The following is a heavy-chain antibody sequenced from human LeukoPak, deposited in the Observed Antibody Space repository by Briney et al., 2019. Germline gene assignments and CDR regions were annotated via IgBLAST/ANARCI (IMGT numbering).Heavy chain of an antibody. CDR1: DGSISSSSYY. Sequence: SETLSLTCTVSDGSISSSSYYWGWIRQPPGKGLEWIGSIYYSGSTYYNPSLKSRVTISVDTSKNQFSLKLSSVTAADTAVYYCARQWIQLWLGAFDIWGQGTMVTVSS. CDR2: IYYSGST. J-gene: IGHJ3*02. V-gene: IGHV4-39*01. D-gene: IGHD5-18*01. CDR3: ARQWIQLWLGAFDI.